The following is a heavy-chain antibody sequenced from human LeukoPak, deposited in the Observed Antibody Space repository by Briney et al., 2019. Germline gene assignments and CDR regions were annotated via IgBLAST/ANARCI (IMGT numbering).Heavy chain of an antibody. D-gene: IGHD1-26*01. CDR1: GGSIGTSSYY. J-gene: IGHJ4*02. V-gene: IGHV4-31*03. Sequence: PSETLSLTCTVSGGSIGTSSYYWGWIRQHPGKGLEWIGYIYYSGSTYYNPSLKSRVTISVDTSKNQFSLKLSSVTAADTAVYYCARERGQSWELRVGYFDYWGQGTLVTVSS. CDR3: ARERGQSWELRVGYFDY. CDR2: IYYSGST.